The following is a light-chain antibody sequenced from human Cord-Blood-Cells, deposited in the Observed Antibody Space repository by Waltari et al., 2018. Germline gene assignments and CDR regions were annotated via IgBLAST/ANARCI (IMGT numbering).Light chain of an antibody. CDR2: EVS. J-gene: IGLJ1*01. V-gene: IGLV2-14*01. CDR1: SSDVGGYNY. Sequence: QSALTQPASVSGSPGQSITIPCTGTSSDVGGYNYVSWSQQHPGTAPKRSIYEVSNRPAGVSNRFSGSQSVNTASRTISGLQAEDEADYYCSSYTSSSTYVFGTVTKVTVL. CDR3: SSYTSSSTYV.